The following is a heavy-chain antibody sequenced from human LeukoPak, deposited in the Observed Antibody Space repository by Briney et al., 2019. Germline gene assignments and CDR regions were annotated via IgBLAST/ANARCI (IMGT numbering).Heavy chain of an antibody. CDR3: ARVVLSGLLENYYFYYMDV. CDR2: ISASNGNR. V-gene: IGHV1-18*04. J-gene: IGHJ6*03. Sequence: ASVKVSCKASGYTFGTHWMHWVRQAPGQGLEWMGWISASNGNRNYAQKFQGRVTMTTDTSTSAAYMELRTLRSDDTAVYYCARVVLSGLLENYYFYYMDVWGKGTTVTISS. CDR1: GYTFGTHW. D-gene: IGHD1-1*01.